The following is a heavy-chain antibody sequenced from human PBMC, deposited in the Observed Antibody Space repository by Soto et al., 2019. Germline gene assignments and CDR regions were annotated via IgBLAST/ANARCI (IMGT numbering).Heavy chain of an antibody. Sequence: QVQLQESGPGLVKPSQTLSLTCNVSGGSMNHGDYYWSWVRQSPEKGLEWIGYIYVTGTTYYNPSCKSRVTISVERSRSQFSLRLTSVTAEDTAVYFCARLYGSYIWAGNYFDSWGQGSLVTVSS. J-gene: IGHJ4*02. CDR3: ARLYGSYIWAGNYFDS. D-gene: IGHD1-26*01. V-gene: IGHV4-30-4*01. CDR1: GGSMNHGDYY. CDR2: IYVTGTT.